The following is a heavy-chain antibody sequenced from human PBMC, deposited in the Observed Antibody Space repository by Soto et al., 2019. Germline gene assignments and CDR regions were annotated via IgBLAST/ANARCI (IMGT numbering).Heavy chain of an antibody. J-gene: IGHJ5*02. CDR3: ARGNGSGSLNWFDP. Sequence: SVKVSCKASGGTFSSYAISWVRQAPGQGLEWMGGIIPIFGTANYAQKFQGRVTITADESTSTAYMELSSLRSEDTAVYYCARGNGSGSLNWFDPWGQGTLVTVSS. V-gene: IGHV1-69*13. CDR1: GGTFSSYA. CDR2: IIPIFGTA. D-gene: IGHD3-10*01.